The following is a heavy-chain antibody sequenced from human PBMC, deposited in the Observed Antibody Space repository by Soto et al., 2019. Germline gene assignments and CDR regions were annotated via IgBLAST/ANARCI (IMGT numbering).Heavy chain of an antibody. D-gene: IGHD5-18*01. V-gene: IGHV1-58*01. CDR1: GFTFTSSA. CDR3: AADLRGLWLYYYYYGMDV. CDR2: IVVGSGNT. Sequence: SVKVSCKASGFTFTSSAVQWVRHARGQRLEWIGWIVVGSGNTNYAQKFQERVTITRDMSTSTAYMELSSLRSEDTAVYYCAADLRGLWLYYYYYGMDVWGQGTTVTSP. J-gene: IGHJ6*02.